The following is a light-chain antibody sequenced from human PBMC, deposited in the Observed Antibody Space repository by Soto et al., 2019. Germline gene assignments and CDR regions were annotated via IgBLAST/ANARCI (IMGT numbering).Light chain of an antibody. CDR1: SGSIASNY. J-gene: IGLJ2*01. V-gene: IGLV6-57*04. CDR3: QSYDSSNHVV. CDR2: DDN. Sequence: NFMLTQPHSVSESPGKTVTISCTRSSGSIASNYVQWYRQRPGSAPTTVIYDDNQRPSGVPDRFSGSIDSSSNSASLTISGLKTEDEADYYCQSYDSSNHVVFGGGTKVTVL.